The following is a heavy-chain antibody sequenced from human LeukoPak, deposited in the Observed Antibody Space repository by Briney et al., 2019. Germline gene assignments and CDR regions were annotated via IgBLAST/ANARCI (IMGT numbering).Heavy chain of an antibody. J-gene: IGHJ4*02. Sequence: GGSLRLSCAASGFTFSSYAMSWVRQAPGKGLEWVASIRWDDERHHVDSVTGRFSVSRDNTKNSLYLQMNSLRAEDTAVYFCSRITTNGYFEYWGQGALVTVSS. CDR2: IRWDDER. D-gene: IGHD1-1*01. CDR1: GFTFSSYA. V-gene: IGHV3-7*01. CDR3: SRITTNGYFEY.